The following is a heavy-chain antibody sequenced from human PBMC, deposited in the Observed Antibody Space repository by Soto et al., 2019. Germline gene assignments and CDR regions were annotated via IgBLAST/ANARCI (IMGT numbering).Heavy chain of an antibody. CDR1: GLSLTTSGVG. CDR2: IYWDNDK. CDR3: SQGGSGSYYAMDV. V-gene: IGHV2-5*02. J-gene: IGHJ6*02. Sequence: QITLKEAGPTLVKPTQTLTLTCTFSGLSLTTSGVGVSWIRQPPGKALEWLAVIYWDNDKRFSPSLKTRLTITRDTSKNQVILTMTNMDPVDTGTYYCSQGGSGSYYAMDVWGQGPTVTVSS. D-gene: IGHD3-10*01.